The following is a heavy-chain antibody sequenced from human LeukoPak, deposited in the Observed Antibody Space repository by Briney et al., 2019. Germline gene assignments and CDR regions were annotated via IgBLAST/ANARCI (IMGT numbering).Heavy chain of an antibody. V-gene: IGHV3-23*01. CDR2: IGGSGDNT. Sequence: PGGSLRLSCAASGFTFSSYAMSWVRQAPGKGLEWVSTIGGSGDNTYYADSVKGRFTISRDNSKNTLCLQMNSLRAEDTALYYCTVQGSNSRDFWGQGTLVTVSS. CDR3: TVQGSNSRDF. CDR1: GFTFSSYA. D-gene: IGHD6-13*01. J-gene: IGHJ4*02.